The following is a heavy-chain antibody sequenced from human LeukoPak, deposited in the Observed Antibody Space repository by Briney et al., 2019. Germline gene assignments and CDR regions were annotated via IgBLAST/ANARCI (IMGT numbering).Heavy chain of an antibody. J-gene: IGHJ3*02. CDR3: ARRYIAVAGARGPDDAFDI. CDR1: GFTFSSYW. CDR2: IKQDGSEK. V-gene: IGHV3-7*01. Sequence: PGGSLRLSCAASGFTFSSYWMSWVRQAPGKGLEWVANIKQDGSEKYYVDSVKGRFTISRDNAKNSLYLQMNSLRAEDTAVYYCARRYIAVAGARGPDDAFDIWGQGTMVTVSS. D-gene: IGHD6-19*01.